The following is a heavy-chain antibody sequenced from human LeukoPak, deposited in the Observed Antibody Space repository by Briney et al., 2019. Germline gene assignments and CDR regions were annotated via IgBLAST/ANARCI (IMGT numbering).Heavy chain of an antibody. CDR1: GGSISSGGYS. V-gene: IGHV4-30-4*07. J-gene: IGHJ3*01. CDR2: IYYSGST. D-gene: IGHD2-15*01. CDR3: ARRILGYCSGGSCLV. Sequence: MTSETLSLTCAVSGGSISSGGYSWSWIRQPPGKGLEWIGYIYYSGSTYYNPSLKSRVTISVDTSKNQFSLKLSSVTAADTAVYYCARRILGYCSGGSCLVWGQGTMVTVSS.